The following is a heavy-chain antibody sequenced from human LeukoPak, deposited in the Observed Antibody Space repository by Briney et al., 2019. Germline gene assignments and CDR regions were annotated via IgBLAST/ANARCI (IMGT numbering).Heavy chain of an antibody. Sequence: PGGSLRLSCAASGFTFKIYSMNWVRQAPGKGLEWVSSISTSSSHMYYADSVKGRFTISRDNAKNSLYLQMNTLRAEDTAVYYCARDDTSAHFFDYWGQRTLVTLSS. CDR3: ARDDTSAHFFDY. V-gene: IGHV3-21*01. CDR2: ISTSSSHM. CDR1: GFTFKIYS. J-gene: IGHJ4*02. D-gene: IGHD3-10*01.